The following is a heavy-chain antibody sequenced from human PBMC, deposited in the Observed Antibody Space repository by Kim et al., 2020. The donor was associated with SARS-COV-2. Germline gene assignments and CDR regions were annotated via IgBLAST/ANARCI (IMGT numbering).Heavy chain of an antibody. D-gene: IGHD2-21*02. CDR1: GYTFTSYY. CDR3: ARGLAYCGGDCYSALYYYYYGMDV. V-gene: IGHV1-46*01. Sequence: ASVKVSCKASGYTFTSYYMHWVRQAPGQGLEWMGIINPSGGSTSYAQKFQGRVTMTRDTSTSTVYMELSSLRSEDTAVYYCARGLAYCGGDCYSALYYYYYGMDVWGQGTTVTVSS. J-gene: IGHJ6*02. CDR2: INPSGGST.